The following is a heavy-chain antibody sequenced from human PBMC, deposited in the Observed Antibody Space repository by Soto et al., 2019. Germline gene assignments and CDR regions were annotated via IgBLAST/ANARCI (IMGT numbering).Heavy chain of an antibody. J-gene: IGHJ3*02. Sequence: GASVKVSCKASGYTFTSYGISWVRQAPGQGLEWMGWISAYNGNTNYAQKLQGRVTMTTDTSTSTAYMELRSLRSDDPAVYYCARVGYNWNDITGAFDIWGQGTMVTVSS. CDR2: ISAYNGNT. V-gene: IGHV1-18*01. D-gene: IGHD1-20*01. CDR1: GYTFTSYG. CDR3: ARVGYNWNDITGAFDI.